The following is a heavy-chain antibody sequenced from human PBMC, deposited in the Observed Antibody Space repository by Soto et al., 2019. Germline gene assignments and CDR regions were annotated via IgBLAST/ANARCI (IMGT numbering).Heavy chain of an antibody. J-gene: IGHJ4*02. Sequence: SETRSLTCVVSGGSVTSYHWSWIRQPPGKRLEWIGYVYYSGTTNYNPSLKSRVTISVDLSKNQFSLRLSSVTTADTALYYCARTTAVPNTLRSRYFFDYWGQGTLVTVSS. CDR1: GGSVTSYH. CDR2: VYYSGTT. D-gene: IGHD4-17*01. CDR3: ARTTAVPNTLRSRYFFDY. V-gene: IGHV4-59*02.